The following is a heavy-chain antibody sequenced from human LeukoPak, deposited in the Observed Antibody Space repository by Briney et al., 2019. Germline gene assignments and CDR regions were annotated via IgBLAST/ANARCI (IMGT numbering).Heavy chain of an antibody. J-gene: IGHJ5*02. CDR1: GYTFTGYY. V-gene: IGHV1-2*02. CDR3: ARDNAGLGGRWFDP. Sequence: ASVKVSCKASGYTFTGYYMHWVRQAPGQGLEWMGWINPNSGGTNYAQKFQGRVTMTRDTSISTAYMELSRLRSDDTAVYYCARDNAGLGGRWFDPWGQGTLVAVSS. CDR2: INPNSGGT. D-gene: IGHD3-16*01.